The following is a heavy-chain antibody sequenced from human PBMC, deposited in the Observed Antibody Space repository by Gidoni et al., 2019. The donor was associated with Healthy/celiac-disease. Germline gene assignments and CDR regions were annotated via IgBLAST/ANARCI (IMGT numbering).Heavy chain of an antibody. CDR3: ARDGIAVAGTAGGYGMDV. J-gene: IGHJ6*02. CDR2: INPNSGGT. D-gene: IGHD6-19*01. V-gene: IGHV1-2*04. Sequence: QVQLAQSGAEVQKPGASVKVSCTASGYTFTGYYLHWVRQAPGQGLEWMGWINPNSGGTNYAQKFQGWVTMTRDTSISTAYMELSRLRSDDTAVYYCARDGIAVAGTAGGYGMDVWGQGTTVTVSS. CDR1: GYTFTGYY.